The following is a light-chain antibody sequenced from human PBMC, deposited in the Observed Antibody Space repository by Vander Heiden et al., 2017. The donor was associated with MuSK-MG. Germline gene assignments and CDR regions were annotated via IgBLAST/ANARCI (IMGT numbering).Light chain of an antibody. CDR3: CAYAGSYTVV. CDR1: SSDVGGYNY. J-gene: IGLJ2*01. Sequence: QSALTQPRSVSGSPGQSVTISCTGTSSDVGGYNYVSWYQQHPGKAPNLMVYDVSKRPSGVPGRFSGSKSGNTASLTISGRQAEDEADYYCCAYAGSYTVVFGGGTKLTVL. CDR2: DVS. V-gene: IGLV2-11*01.